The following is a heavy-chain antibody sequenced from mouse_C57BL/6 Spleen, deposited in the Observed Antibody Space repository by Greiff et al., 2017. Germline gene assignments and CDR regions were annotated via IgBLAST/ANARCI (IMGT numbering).Heavy chain of an antibody. CDR2: ISSGSSTI. D-gene: IGHD1-1*01. J-gene: IGHJ2*01. V-gene: IGHV5-17*01. Sequence: EVKLMESGGGLVKPGGSLKLSCAPSGFTFSDYGMHWVRQAPEKGLEWVAYISSGSSTIYYADTVKGRFTLSRDTANNTLFRQLTSQGSENTAMYYCARVTTVVYFAYWGQGTTLTVSS. CDR1: GFTFSDYG. CDR3: ARVTTVVYFAY.